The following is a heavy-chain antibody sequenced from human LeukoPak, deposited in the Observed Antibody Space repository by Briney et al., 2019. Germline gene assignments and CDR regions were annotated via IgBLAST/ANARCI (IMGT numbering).Heavy chain of an antibody. CDR1: GYTFTSYG. D-gene: IGHD5-12*01. J-gene: IGHJ4*01. CDR2: ISAYNGNT. CDR3: ARDTSGYDYDAIDY. V-gene: IGHV1-18*01. Sequence: ASVKVSCKASGYTFTSYGISWVRQAPGQGLEWMGWISAYNGNTNYAQKLQGRVNMTTDTSTSTAYMELRSLRSDDTAVYYCARDTSGYDYDAIDYWGHGTLVTVSS.